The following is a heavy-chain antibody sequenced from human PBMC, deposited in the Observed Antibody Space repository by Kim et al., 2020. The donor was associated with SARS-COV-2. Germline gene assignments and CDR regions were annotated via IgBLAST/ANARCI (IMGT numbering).Heavy chain of an antibody. Sequence: TNNAQKLQGRVTMTTDTSTSTAYMELRSLRSDDTAVYYCARDARVGTSNYWGQGTLVTVSS. D-gene: IGHD1-26*01. J-gene: IGHJ4*02. CDR3: ARDARVGTSNY. CDR2: T. V-gene: IGHV1-18*01.